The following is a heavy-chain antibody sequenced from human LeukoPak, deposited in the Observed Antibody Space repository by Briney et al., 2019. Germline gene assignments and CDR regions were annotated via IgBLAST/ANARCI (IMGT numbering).Heavy chain of an antibody. V-gene: IGHV1-69*05. CDR3: ARGIYGSGSYYHPNYDY. D-gene: IGHD3-10*01. Sequence: SVKVSCKASGGTFSSYAISWVRQAPGQGLEWMGGIIPIFGTANYAQKFHGRVTITTDESTSTAYMQLSSLRSEDTAVYYCARGIYGSGSYYHPNYDYWGQGALVTVSS. CDR1: GGTFSSYA. J-gene: IGHJ4*02. CDR2: IIPIFGTA.